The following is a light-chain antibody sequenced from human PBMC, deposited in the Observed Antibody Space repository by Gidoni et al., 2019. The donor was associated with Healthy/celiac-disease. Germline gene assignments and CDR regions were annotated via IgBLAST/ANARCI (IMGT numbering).Light chain of an antibody. CDR1: QSNSSY. V-gene: IGKV1-39*01. J-gene: IGKJ4*01. CDR2: AAS. CDR3: QQSYSTPLT. Sequence: DIQMTQSPSSLSASVGDRVTITCRASQSNSSYLNWYQQKSGNDPNHLIYAASSLQGGVPSKFCGSGSGTYFALTIGSLQPGELSTYFCQQSYSTPLTFGGGTKVELK.